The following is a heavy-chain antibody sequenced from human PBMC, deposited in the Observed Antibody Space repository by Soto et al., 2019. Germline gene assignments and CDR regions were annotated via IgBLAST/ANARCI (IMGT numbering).Heavy chain of an antibody. CDR1: GFNFGVFG. CDR2: LSYEGSEE. J-gene: IGHJ5*02. D-gene: IGHD4-17*01. Sequence: PGGSLRLSCAASGFNFGVFGMHWVRQAPGKGLEWLSVLSYEGSEEYYADSVRGRFTISRDNSKNTLFLQMDSLRVDDTGVYYCAKSRWVTTLSGFDPWGQGTLVTVSS. CDR3: AKSRWVTTLSGFDP. V-gene: IGHV3-30*18.